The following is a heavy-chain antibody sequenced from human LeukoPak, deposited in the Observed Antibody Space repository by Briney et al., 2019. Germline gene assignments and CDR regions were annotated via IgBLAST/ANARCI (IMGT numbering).Heavy chain of an antibody. CDR1: GVTLSHYG. D-gene: IGHD5-24*01. CDR2: IWFDGGKI. J-gene: IGHJ4*02. Sequence: GGSLRLSCAASGVTLSHYGMHWVRQAPGMGLEWVAVIWFDGGKIHYPDAVKGRFTISRDNSKNTLYLQMDNLRADDTDVYYCVRGSGGDGYSYWGDYWGQGTLVTVSP. CDR3: VRGSGGDGYSYWGDY. V-gene: IGHV3-33*01.